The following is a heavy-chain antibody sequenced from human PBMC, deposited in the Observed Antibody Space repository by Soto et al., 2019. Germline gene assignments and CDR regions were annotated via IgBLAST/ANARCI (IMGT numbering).Heavy chain of an antibody. CDR1: GGTFSSYA. CDR3: ARHLGGNHYYYGMDV. Sequence: QVQLVQSGAEVKKPGSSVKVSCKASGGTFSSYAISWVRQAPGQGLEWMGGIIPIFGTADYAQKFQGRVTITAAESTSTAYMDLSSLRSEDTAVYYCARHLGGNHYYYGMDVWGQGTTVTVSS. D-gene: IGHD3-16*01. CDR2: IIPIFGTA. J-gene: IGHJ6*02. V-gene: IGHV1-69*12.